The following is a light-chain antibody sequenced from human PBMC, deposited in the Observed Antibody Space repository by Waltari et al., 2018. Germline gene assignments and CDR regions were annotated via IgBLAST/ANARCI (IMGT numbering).Light chain of an antibody. J-gene: IGLJ3*02. Sequence: QSVLTQPPSASGTPGQGVIISCSGNNSNIGSHNLYWYQHLPGTAPKLLIYKNNQRPSGVPERFSGSKSGTSASLAISGLRSEDEADYYCAAWDDSLSGRVFGGGTKLTVL. V-gene: IGLV1-47*01. CDR1: NSNIGSHN. CDR2: KNN. CDR3: AAWDDSLSGRV.